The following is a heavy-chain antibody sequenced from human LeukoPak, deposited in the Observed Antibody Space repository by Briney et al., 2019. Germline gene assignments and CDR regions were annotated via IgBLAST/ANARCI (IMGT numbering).Heavy chain of an antibody. Sequence: GGSLRLSCAASGCSLNGYWMHWVRQAAGKGLVWVARMNSAGTTINYADSVKGRFTISRDNAGNALYLHMSSLRADDTAIYYCIREIQVRASASLGYWGEGTLVTVS. D-gene: IGHD2-2*01. CDR2: MNSAGTTI. CDR3: IREIQVRASASLGY. V-gene: IGHV3-74*01. CDR1: GCSLNGYW. J-gene: IGHJ4*01.